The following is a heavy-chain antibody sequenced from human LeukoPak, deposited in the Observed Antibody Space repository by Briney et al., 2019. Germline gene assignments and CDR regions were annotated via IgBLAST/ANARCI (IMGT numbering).Heavy chain of an antibody. V-gene: IGHV1-18*01. CDR3: AGYCSSTSCSWGTPYYFDY. J-gene: IGHJ4*02. Sequence: GASVKVSCKASGYTFTNYGITWVRQAPGQGLEWMGWISAYNGNTNYAQKLQGRVTMTTDTSTSTAYMELRSLRSEDTAVYYCAGYCSSTSCSWGTPYYFDYWGQGTLVTVSS. D-gene: IGHD2-2*01. CDR1: GYTFTNYG. CDR2: ISAYNGNT.